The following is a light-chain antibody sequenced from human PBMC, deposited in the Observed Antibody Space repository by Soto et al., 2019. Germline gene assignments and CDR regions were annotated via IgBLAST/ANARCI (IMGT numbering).Light chain of an antibody. J-gene: IGKJ5*01. CDR3: QQYGSSPVT. CDR2: GAS. CDR1: QSVSSSY. Sequence: EIVLTQSPGTLSLSPGERATLSCRASQSVSSSYLAWYQQKPGQAPRLLIYGASSRATGIPDRFSGSGSGTDFTLTISRLEPEDFAVYFCQQYGSSPVTFGQGTRPEIK. V-gene: IGKV3-20*01.